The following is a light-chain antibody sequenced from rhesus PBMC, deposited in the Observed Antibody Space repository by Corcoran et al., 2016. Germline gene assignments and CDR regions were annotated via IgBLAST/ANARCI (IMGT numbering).Light chain of an antibody. CDR3: QHYYENPFS. CDR1: QNIYSN. V-gene: IGKV1S8*01. J-gene: IGKJ2*01. CDR2: AAS. Sequence: DIQMTQSPSALSASVGDRVTISCRASQNIYSNLAWYQQKPGKAPKLLIYAASSLQPGIPSRFRGSGSGTDFTLNISSLHPEDSATYYCQHYYENPFSFGQGTKVEIK.